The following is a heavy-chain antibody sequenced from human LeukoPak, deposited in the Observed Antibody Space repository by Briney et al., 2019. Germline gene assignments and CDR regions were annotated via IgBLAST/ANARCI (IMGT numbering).Heavy chain of an antibody. CDR1: SYSISSGYF. Sequence: SETLSLTCSVSSYSISSGYFWGWVRQPPGEGLEWIGNIFHSGSTSYNPPLKSRLTISVDTSKNQFSLKLTSMTAADTAVYFCARAPSGSYIDSWGQGTLVTVSS. CDR3: ARAPSGSYIDS. J-gene: IGHJ4*02. CDR2: IFHSGST. V-gene: IGHV4-38-2*02. D-gene: IGHD1-26*01.